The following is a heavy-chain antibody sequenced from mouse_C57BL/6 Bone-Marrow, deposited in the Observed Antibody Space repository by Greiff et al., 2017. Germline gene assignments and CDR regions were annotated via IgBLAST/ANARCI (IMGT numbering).Heavy chain of an antibody. D-gene: IGHD2-12*01. J-gene: IGHJ3*01. Sequence: QVQLQQSGAELVKPGASVKISCKASGYTFTDYYINWVKQRPGQGLEWIGKIGPGSGSTYYNEKFKGKATMTTDKSSSTAYMHLSSLTSEDSAVYFCASPYYNNFFAYWGQGTLVTVSA. CDR3: ASPYYNNFFAY. V-gene: IGHV1-77*01. CDR1: GYTFTDYY. CDR2: IGPGSGST.